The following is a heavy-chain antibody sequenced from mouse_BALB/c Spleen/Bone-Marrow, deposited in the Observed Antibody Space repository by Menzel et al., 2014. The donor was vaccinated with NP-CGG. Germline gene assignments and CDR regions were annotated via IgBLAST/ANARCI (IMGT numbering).Heavy chain of an antibody. CDR1: GHTFTSYT. CDR3: ARSLRWYFDV. Sequence: VQRVESGAELARPGASVKMSCKASGHTFTSYTMHWVKQRPGQGLEWIGYINPSSGYTNYNQKFKDKATLTADKSSSTAYMQLSSLTSEDSAVYYCARSLRWYFDVWGAGTTVTVSS. V-gene: IGHV1-4*01. D-gene: IGHD1-1*01. CDR2: INPSSGYT. J-gene: IGHJ1*01.